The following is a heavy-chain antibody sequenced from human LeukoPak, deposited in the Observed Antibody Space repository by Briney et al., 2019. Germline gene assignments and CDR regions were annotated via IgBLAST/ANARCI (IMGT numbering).Heavy chain of an antibody. CDR3: ARVRAVAGYFDY. D-gene: IGHD6-19*01. J-gene: IGHJ4*02. CDR2: IEQDGSEK. CDR1: GFSFNSYW. Sequence: GGSLRLSCAASGFSFNSYWMSWVRQAPGKGREWVANIEQDGSEKYYVDSVKGRFTISRDNAKNSLYLQMNSLRAEDTAVYYCARVRAVAGYFDYWGQGTLVTVSS. V-gene: IGHV3-7*03.